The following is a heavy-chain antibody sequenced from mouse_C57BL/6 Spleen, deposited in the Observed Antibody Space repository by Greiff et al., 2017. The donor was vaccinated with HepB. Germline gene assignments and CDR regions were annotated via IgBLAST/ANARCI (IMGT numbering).Heavy chain of an antibody. CDR3: ARDYYDYGVAY. Sequence: EVKVVESGGGLVKPGGSLKLSCAASGFTFSSYAMSWVRQTPEKRLEWVATISDGGSYTYYPDNVKGRFTISRDNAKNNLYLQMSHLKSEDTAMYYCARDYYDYGVAYWGQGTLVTVSA. V-gene: IGHV5-4*01. CDR2: ISDGGSYT. J-gene: IGHJ3*01. D-gene: IGHD2-4*01. CDR1: GFTFSSYA.